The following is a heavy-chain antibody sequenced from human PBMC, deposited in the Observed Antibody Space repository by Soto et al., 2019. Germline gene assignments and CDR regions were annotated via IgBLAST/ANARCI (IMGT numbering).Heavy chain of an antibody. V-gene: IGHV4-59*01. D-gene: IGHD3-10*01. CDR3: ARDWDSSGLFDP. CDR1: GASITTYY. J-gene: IGHJ5*02. Sequence: SETLSLTCSVSGASITTYYWSWIRQPPGKGLEWIGSISYSGSTKYNPSLESRVMISLDTSKNQFSLRLTSVTAADTALYYCARDWDSSGLFDPWGQGALVAVSS. CDR2: ISYSGST.